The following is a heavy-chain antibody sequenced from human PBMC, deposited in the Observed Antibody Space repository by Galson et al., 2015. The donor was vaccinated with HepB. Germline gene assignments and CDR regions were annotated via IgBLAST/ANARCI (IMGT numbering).Heavy chain of an antibody. CDR3: AREGHGDYNFDY. J-gene: IGHJ4*02. Sequence: SVKVSCKASGYTFTSYAMHWVRQAPGQRLEWMGWINAGNGNTKYSQKFQGRVTITRDTSASTAYMELSSLRSEDTAVYYCAREGHGDYNFDYWGQGTLVTVSS. D-gene: IGHD4-17*01. CDR1: GYTFTSYA. CDR2: INAGNGNT. V-gene: IGHV1-3*01.